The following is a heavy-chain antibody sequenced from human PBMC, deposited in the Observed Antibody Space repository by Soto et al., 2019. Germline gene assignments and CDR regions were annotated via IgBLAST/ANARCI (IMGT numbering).Heavy chain of an antibody. CDR1: GGSISSGDYY. D-gene: IGHD3-10*01. CDR2: IYYSGST. J-gene: IGHJ6*02. CDR3: ASPRSRYYYYGMDV. Sequence: SETLSLTCTVSGGSISSGDYYWSWIRQPPGKGLEWIGYIYYSGSTYYNPSLKSRVTISVDTSKNQFSLKLSSVTAADTAVYYCASPRSRYYYYGMDVWGQGTTVTVSS. V-gene: IGHV4-30-4*01.